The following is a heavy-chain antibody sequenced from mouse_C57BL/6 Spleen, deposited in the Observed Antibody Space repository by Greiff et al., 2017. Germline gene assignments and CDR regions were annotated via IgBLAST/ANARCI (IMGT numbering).Heavy chain of an antibody. CDR1: GYTFTDYY. CDR3: ARERGYDGFDY. J-gene: IGHJ2*01. Sequence: VQLQQSGPELVKPGASVKISCKASGYTFTDYYMNWVKQSHGKSLEWIGDINPNNGGTSYNQKFKGKATLTVDKSSSTAYMELRSLTSEDSAVYYCARERGYDGFDYWGQGTTLTVSS. V-gene: IGHV1-26*01. D-gene: IGHD2-2*01. CDR2: INPNNGGT.